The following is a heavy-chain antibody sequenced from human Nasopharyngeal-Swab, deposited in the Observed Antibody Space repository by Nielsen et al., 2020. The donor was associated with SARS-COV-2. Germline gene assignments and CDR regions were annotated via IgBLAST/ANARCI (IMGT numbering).Heavy chain of an antibody. CDR2: ISSSSSYI. Sequence: IRQQQAQWLERGSSISSSSSYIYYADSVKGRFTISRDNAKNSLYLQMNSLRAEDTAVYYCAREDDFWSGSTDYYYYYYMDVWGKGTTVTVSS. D-gene: IGHD3-3*01. CDR3: AREDDFWSGSTDYYYYYYMDV. J-gene: IGHJ6*03. V-gene: IGHV3-21*01.